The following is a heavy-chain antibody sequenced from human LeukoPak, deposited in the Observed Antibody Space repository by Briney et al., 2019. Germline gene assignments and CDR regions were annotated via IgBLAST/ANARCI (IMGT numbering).Heavy chain of an antibody. Sequence: GGSLTLSCAASGFTFSSYSMNWVRQAPGKGLEWVSSISSSNSYIYYADSVKGRFTISRDNAKNSLYLQMNSLRVEDTAVYYCARATGGYNYYFDYCGQGTLVTVSS. D-gene: IGHD5-24*01. J-gene: IGHJ4*02. V-gene: IGHV3-21*01. CDR2: ISSSNSYI. CDR1: GFTFSSYS. CDR3: ARATGGYNYYFDY.